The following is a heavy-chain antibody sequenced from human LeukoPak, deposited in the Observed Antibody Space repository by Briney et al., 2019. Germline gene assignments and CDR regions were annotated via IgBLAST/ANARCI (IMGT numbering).Heavy chain of an antibody. V-gene: IGHV3-23*01. J-gene: IGHJ4*02. Sequence: GGSLRLSCAASGFTFSSYAMSWVRQAPGKGLEWVSAIRGSGGSAYYADSVKGRFTIPKDNATTSLYLQMHSLTDAATDLFYGARGYYDSSGHPGYWGQGTLVTVSS. CDR2: IRGSGGSA. CDR1: GFTFSSYA. CDR3: ARGYYDSSGHPGY. D-gene: IGHD3-22*01.